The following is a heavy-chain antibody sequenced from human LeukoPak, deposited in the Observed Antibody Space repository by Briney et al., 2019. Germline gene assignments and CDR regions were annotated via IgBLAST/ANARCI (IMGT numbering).Heavy chain of an antibody. J-gene: IGHJ5*02. Sequence: SETLSLTCTVSGGSISSSSYYWGWIRQPPGKGLEWIGSIYYSGSTYYNPSLKSRVTISVDTSKNQFSLKLSSVTAADTAVYYCARTRMVAPTEGLDPWGQGTLVTVSS. D-gene: IGHD2-15*01. V-gene: IGHV4-39*01. CDR1: GGSISSSSYY. CDR2: IYYSGST. CDR3: ARTRMVAPTEGLDP.